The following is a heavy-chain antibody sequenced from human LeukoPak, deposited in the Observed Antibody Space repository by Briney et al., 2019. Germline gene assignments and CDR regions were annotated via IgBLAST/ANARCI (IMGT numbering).Heavy chain of an antibody. CDR1: GYSISSGYY. V-gene: IGHV4-38-2*02. CDR3: AKGRKYSSSSFDY. CDR2: IDHSGST. D-gene: IGHD6-6*01. J-gene: IGHJ4*02. Sequence: PSETLSLTCTVSGYSISSGYYWGWIRQPPGKGLEWTGSIDHSGSTYYNPSLKSRITISVDTSKNQFSLKLSSVTAADTAVYYCAKGRKYSSSSFDYWGQGTLVTVSS.